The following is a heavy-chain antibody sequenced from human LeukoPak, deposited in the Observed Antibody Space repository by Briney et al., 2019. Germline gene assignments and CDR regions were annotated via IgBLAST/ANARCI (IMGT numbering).Heavy chain of an antibody. J-gene: IGHJ6*03. Sequence: SVKVSCKASGGTFSSYAISWVRQAPGQGLEWMGGIIPIFGTANYAQKFQGRVTITADESTSTAYMELSSLRSEDTTVYYCASCGLGGDYGDNYYYYYYMDVWGKGTTVTVSS. D-gene: IGHD4-23*01. CDR2: IIPIFGTA. CDR1: GGTFSSYA. V-gene: IGHV1-69*01. CDR3: ASCGLGGDYGDNYYYYYYMDV.